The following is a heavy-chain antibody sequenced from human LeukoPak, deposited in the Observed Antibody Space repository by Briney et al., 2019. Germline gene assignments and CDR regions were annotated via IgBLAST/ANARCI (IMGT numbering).Heavy chain of an antibody. J-gene: IGHJ4*02. CDR2: INPNSGGT. D-gene: IGHD1-20*01. Sequence: ASVKVSCKASGYTFTNYDINWVRQAPGQGLEWMGWINPNSGGTNYAQKFQGRVTMTRDTSISTAYMELSRLRSDDTAVYYCARVTITGTTIDYWGQGTLVTVSS. V-gene: IGHV1-2*02. CDR1: GYTFTNYD. CDR3: ARVTITGTTIDY.